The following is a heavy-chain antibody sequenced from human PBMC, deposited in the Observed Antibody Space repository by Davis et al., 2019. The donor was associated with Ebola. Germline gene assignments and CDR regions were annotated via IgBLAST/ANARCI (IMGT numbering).Heavy chain of an antibody. CDR1: GFTFSSYA. CDR2: ISYDGSNK. Sequence: GESLKISCAASGFTFSSYAMHWVRQAPGKGLEWVAVISYDGSNKYYADSVKGRFTISRDNSKNTLYLQMNSLRAEDTAVYYCARVRSGSYFDYWGQGTLVTVSS. CDR3: ARVRSGSYFDY. J-gene: IGHJ4*02. V-gene: IGHV3-30-3*01. D-gene: IGHD1-26*01.